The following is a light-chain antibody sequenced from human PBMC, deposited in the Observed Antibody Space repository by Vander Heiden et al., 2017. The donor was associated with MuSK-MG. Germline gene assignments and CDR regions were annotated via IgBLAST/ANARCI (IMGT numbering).Light chain of an antibody. CDR2: AAS. V-gene: IGKV1-39*01. CDR1: QSISGY. CDR3: QQSYGTLGT. Sequence: DIQMTQSPSSLSASVGDRVTIPCRASQSISGYLNWYQQKPGKAPKLLIYAASSLQSGVPSRFSGSASGTDFTLTISSLQPADFATYYCQQSYGTLGTFGPGTIVDIK. J-gene: IGKJ3*01.